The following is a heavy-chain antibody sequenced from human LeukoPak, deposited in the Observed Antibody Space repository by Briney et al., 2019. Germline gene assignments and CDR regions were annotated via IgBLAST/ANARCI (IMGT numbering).Heavy chain of an antibody. CDR2: IYYSGST. Sequence: SETLSLTCTVSGGSISSYYWSWIRQPPGKGLEWIGYIYYSGSTNYNPSLKSRVTISVDTSKNQFSLKLSSVTAADTAVYYCARGAQNSSSWYLPYWYFDLWGRGTLVTVSS. J-gene: IGHJ2*01. D-gene: IGHD6-13*01. CDR3: ARGAQNSSSWYLPYWYFDL. V-gene: IGHV4-59*01. CDR1: GGSISSYY.